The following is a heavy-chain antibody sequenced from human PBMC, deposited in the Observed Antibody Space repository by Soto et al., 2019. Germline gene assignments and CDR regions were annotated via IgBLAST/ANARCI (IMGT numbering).Heavy chain of an antibody. CDR2: IHHTGYT. Sequence: XETLSLTCGVSGASISNDNWWVWIRQPPGKGLEWIGYIHHTGYTYSNPALKSRLTMSVDTSKNQFSLRLSSVTAVDTAVYYCPTKDNGKYFFDSWGQGALVTVSS. CDR1: GASISNDNW. V-gene: IGHV4-28*01. D-gene: IGHD1-26*01. J-gene: IGHJ4*02. CDR3: PTKDNGKYFFDS.